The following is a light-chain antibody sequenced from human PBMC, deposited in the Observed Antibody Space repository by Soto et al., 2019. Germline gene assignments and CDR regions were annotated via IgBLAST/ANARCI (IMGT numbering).Light chain of an antibody. CDR2: GAS. J-gene: IGKJ2*01. CDR3: QQYNNWPYT. V-gene: IGKV3-15*01. CDR1: QSVSSN. Sequence: DIEMTQSPATLSVSPGDRAAISCRASQSVSSNFAWYQQKPGQAPRLLIYGASTRATGIPARFSGSGSGTEFTLTISSLQSEDFAVYYCQQYNNWPYTFGPGTKVEIK.